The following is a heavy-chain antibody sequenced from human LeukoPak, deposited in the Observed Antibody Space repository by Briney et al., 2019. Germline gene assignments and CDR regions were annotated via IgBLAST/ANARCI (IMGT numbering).Heavy chain of an antibody. D-gene: IGHD3-22*01. V-gene: IGHV4-59*01. CDR1: GGSISSYY. CDR2: IYYSGST. Sequence: SSETLSLTCTVSGGSISSYYWSWIRQPAGKGLECIGYIYYSGSTHYNPSLKSRVTISVDTSKNQFSLKLSSVTAADTTVYFCARARNYYDSSDYYYEGDAFDIWGQGTMVTVSS. CDR3: ARARNYYDSSDYYYEGDAFDI. J-gene: IGHJ3*02.